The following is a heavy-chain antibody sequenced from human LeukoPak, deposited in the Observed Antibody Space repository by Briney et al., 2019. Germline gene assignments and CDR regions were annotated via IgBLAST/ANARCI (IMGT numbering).Heavy chain of an antibody. V-gene: IGHV3-33*01. J-gene: IGHJ4*02. Sequence: GGSLRLSCAASGFTFSSYGMHWVRQAPGKGLEWVAVIWYDGSNKYYADSVKGRFTISRDNSKNTLYPQMDSLRAEDTAVYFCARVSGNYARYYFDYWGQGTLVTVSS. CDR2: IWYDGSNK. D-gene: IGHD1-26*01. CDR1: GFTFSSYG. CDR3: ARVSGNYARYYFDY.